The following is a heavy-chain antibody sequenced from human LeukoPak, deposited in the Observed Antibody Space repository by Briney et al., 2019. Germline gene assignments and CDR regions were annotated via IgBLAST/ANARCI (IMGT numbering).Heavy chain of an antibody. J-gene: IGHJ4*02. CDR2: MYHSGIS. Sequence: SETLSLTCAVSGASISSTNWWSWVRQPPGKGLEWIGEMYHSGISNYNPSLKSRVTISVDKSKNQFSLKLNSMTAADTAVYYCAVSTGWYKIDYWGQGTLVTVSS. CDR3: AVSTGWYKIDY. V-gene: IGHV4-4*02. D-gene: IGHD6-19*01. CDR1: GASISSTNW.